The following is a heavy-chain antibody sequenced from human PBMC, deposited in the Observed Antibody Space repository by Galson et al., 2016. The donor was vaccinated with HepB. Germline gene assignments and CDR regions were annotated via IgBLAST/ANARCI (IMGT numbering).Heavy chain of an antibody. CDR2: IIPMFNIT. Sequence: SVKVSCKASGGTFSSYAINWVRQAPGQGLEWMGGIIPMFNITNYAQKLQGRVTITADKSTSTAYMERNSLRSEDTAVYYCARSPYRPYGSGSYYSLQAFDFWGQGTLVTLSS. CDR3: ARSPYRPYGSGSYYSLQAFDF. V-gene: IGHV1-69*10. J-gene: IGHJ3*01. D-gene: IGHD3-10*01. CDR1: GGTFSSYA.